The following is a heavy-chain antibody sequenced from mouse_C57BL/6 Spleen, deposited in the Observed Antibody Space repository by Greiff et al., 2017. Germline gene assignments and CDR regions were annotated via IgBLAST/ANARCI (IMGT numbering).Heavy chain of an antibody. J-gene: IGHJ4*01. CDR2: INPSNGGT. CDR1: GYTFTSYW. D-gene: IGHD1-1*01. Sequence: VPLPPPFTELVKPGASVKLSCKASGYTFTSYWMHWVKQRPGQGLEWIGNINPSNGGTNYNEKFKSKATLTVDKSSSTAYMQLSSLTSEDSAVYYCATTVVAPYYAMYYWGQGTSVTVSS. V-gene: IGHV1-53*01. CDR3: ATTVVAPYYAMYY.